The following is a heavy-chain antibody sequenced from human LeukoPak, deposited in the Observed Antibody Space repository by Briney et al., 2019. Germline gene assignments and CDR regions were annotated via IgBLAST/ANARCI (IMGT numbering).Heavy chain of an antibody. J-gene: IGHJ5*02. D-gene: IGHD3-22*01. V-gene: IGHV1-46*01. CDR2: INPSGGST. CDR1: GYTFTSYY. CDR3: ARSGYYYDSSGYYSP. Sequence: GASVKVSCKASGYTFTSYYMHWVRQAPGQGLEWMGIINPSGGSTSYAQRFQGRVTMTRDTSTSTVYMELSSLRSEDTAVYYCARSGYYYDSSGYYSPWGQGTLVTVSS.